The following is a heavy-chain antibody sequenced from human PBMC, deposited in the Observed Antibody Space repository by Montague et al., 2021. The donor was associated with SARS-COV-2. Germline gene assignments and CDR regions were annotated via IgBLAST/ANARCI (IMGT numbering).Heavy chain of an antibody. V-gene: IGHV3-23*05. CDR1: GFTFSVYT. D-gene: IGHD3-10*01. CDR2: IDPSGGRT. J-gene: IGHJ4*02. CDR3: VKDSVHY. Sequence: SLRLSCAVSGFTFSVYTVSWVRQAPGKGLEWVAGIDPSGGRTYYSESVKGRFTIFRDNSKNTLYLQMNSLRSEDAAIYYCVKDSVHYWGQGTLVTVSS.